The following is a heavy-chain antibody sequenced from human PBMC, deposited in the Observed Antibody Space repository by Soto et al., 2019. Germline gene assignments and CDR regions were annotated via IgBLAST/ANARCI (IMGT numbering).Heavy chain of an antibody. D-gene: IGHD2-21*02. CDR1: GFSLSTLGTC. CDR3: IQSRCGGDCLQSYASYYYYGMDV. J-gene: IGHJ6*02. Sequence: SGPTLVNPTQTLTLTCTFSGFSLSTLGTCVAWIRQPPGKALEWLALINWDNNEYYSTSLKTRLTISRDTSKNQVVLTMTNMDPVDTATYYCIQSRCGGDCLQSYASYYYYGMDVWGQGTTVTVSS. CDR2: INWDNNE. V-gene: IGHV2-70*12.